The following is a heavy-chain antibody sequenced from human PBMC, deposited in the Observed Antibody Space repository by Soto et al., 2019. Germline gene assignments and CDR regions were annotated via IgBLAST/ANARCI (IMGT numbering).Heavy chain of an antibody. J-gene: IGHJ4*02. CDR2: ISGSGGST. Sequence: GGSLRLSCAASGFTFSSYAMSWVRQAPGKGLECVSAISGSGGSTYYADSVKGRFTISRDNSKNTLYLQMNSLRAEDTAVYYCAKDQSFGDYYDSSGYYFPRYWGQGTLVTVSS. CDR3: AKDQSFGDYYDSSGYYFPRY. CDR1: GFTFSSYA. D-gene: IGHD3-22*01. V-gene: IGHV3-23*01.